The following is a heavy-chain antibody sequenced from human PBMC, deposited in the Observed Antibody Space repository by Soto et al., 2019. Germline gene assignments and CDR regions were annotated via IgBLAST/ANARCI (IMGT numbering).Heavy chain of an antibody. D-gene: IGHD3-22*01. CDR3: ARVEYYYDTSGFLGIY. CDR2: IYPGDSET. Sequence: GESLKISCKGSGYSFTNYWIGWVRQMPGKGLEWMGIIYPGDSETRYSPSFQGQVTISADKSTTTAYLQWSSLKASDIAMYYCARVEYYYDTSGFLGIYWGQGTLVTVSS. V-gene: IGHV5-51*01. J-gene: IGHJ4*01. CDR1: GYSFTNYW.